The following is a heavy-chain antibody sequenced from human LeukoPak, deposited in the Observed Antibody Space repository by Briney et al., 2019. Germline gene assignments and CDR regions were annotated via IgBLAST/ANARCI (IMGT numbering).Heavy chain of an antibody. D-gene: IGHD1-1*01. CDR1: GGSFSGYY. CDR2: INHSGTT. J-gene: IGHJ4*02. V-gene: IGHV4-34*01. CDR3: TRELAGTTVEY. Sequence: SETLSLTCAVYGGSFSGYYWSWIRQPPGKGLEWIGEINHSGTTFYNPSLKSRVTISADTSKNHFSLTLTSVTAADTAVYYCTRELAGTTVEYWGQGTLVTVSS.